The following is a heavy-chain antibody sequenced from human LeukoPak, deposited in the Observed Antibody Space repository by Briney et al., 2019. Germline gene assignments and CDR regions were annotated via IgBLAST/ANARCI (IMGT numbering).Heavy chain of an antibody. D-gene: IGHD6-19*01. V-gene: IGHV4-59*01. J-gene: IGHJ3*01. CDR3: ARSGLGAFDF. CDR2: IYYSGST. Sequence: SETLSLTSTVSGGSISSYYWSWIRQPPGKGLEWIGYIYYSGSTNYNPSLKSRVSISRDTSKNQFSLELSSVTAADTAVYYCARSGLGAFDFWGQGTMVTVSS. CDR1: GGSISSYY.